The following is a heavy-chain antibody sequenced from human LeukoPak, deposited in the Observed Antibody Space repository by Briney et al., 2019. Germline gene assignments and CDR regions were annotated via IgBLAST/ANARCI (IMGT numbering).Heavy chain of an antibody. CDR1: GFTFSTYG. D-gene: IGHD6-6*01. V-gene: IGHV3-30*02. Sequence: GGSLRLSCAASGFTFSTYGMHWVRQAPGKGLEWVAFIRYEGSNKYYADSVKGRFTISRDNSKNTLYLQMNSLRAEDTAVYYCARDVKPTYGWQLLFIAARPLDYWGQGTLVTVSS. CDR3: ARDVKPTYGWQLLFIAARPLDY. CDR2: IRYEGSNK. J-gene: IGHJ4*02.